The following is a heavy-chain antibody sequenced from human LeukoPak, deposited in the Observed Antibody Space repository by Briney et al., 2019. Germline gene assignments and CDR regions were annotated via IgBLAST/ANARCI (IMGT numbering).Heavy chain of an antibody. CDR1: GFTVSSSY. D-gene: IGHD2-2*02. Sequence: GGSLRLSCTASGFTVSSSYMSWVRQAPGKGLEWVSIIYSGGNTYYADSVKGRFTISRDNSKNTLYLQINSLRAEDTAVYYCAKVSRYCSSTSCYTWYYYYGMDVWGQGTTVTVSS. CDR2: IYSGGNT. V-gene: IGHV3-66*02. CDR3: AKVSRYCSSTSCYTWYYYYGMDV. J-gene: IGHJ6*02.